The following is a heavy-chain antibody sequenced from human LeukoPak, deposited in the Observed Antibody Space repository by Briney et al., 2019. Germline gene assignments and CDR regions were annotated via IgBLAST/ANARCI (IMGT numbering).Heavy chain of an antibody. CDR2: INHSGST. D-gene: IGHD5-24*01. Sequence: SETLSLTCAVYGGSFSGYYWSWIRQPPGKGPEWIGEINHSGSTNYNPSLKSRVTISVDTSKNQFSLKLSSVTAADTAVYYCAREGGDGYKNYIGGAFDIWGQGTMVTVSS. J-gene: IGHJ3*02. V-gene: IGHV4-34*01. CDR1: GGSFSGYY. CDR3: AREGGDGYKNYIGGAFDI.